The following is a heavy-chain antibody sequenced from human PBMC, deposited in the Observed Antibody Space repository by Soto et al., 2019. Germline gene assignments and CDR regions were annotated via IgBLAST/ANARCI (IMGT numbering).Heavy chain of an antibody. V-gene: IGHV4-4*02. CDR2: IYRTGST. J-gene: IGHJ4*02. CDR3: ASRDPGTSVDY. D-gene: IGHD1-7*01. Sequence: QVQLQESGPGLVKPSGTLSLTCAVSGGSFTSNNWWTWVRQPPGQGLEWIGEIYRTGSTNYNPSLKSRFTRSLDKSENQFSLKVTSLTAADTAVYYCASRDPGTSVDYRGQGTLVTVSS. CDR1: GGSFTSNNW.